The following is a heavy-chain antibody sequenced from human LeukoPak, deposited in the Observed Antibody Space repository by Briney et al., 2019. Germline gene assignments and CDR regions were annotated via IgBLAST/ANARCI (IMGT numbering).Heavy chain of an antibody. CDR3: ARERHIVVVTAIGGIHYYYMDV. D-gene: IGHD2-21*02. J-gene: IGHJ6*03. Sequence: ASVKASCKASGYTFTSYGISWVRQAPGQGLEWMGIINPSGGSTSYAQKFQGRVTMTRDMSTSTVYMELSSLRSEDTAVYYCARERHIVVVTAIGGIHYYYMDVWGKGTTVTVSS. CDR1: GYTFTSYG. V-gene: IGHV1-46*01. CDR2: INPSGGST.